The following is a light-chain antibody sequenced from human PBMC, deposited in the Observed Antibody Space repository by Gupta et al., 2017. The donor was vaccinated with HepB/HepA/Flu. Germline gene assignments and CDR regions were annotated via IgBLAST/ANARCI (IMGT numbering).Light chain of an antibody. CDR1: SSDVGGYNY. Sequence: ALPQPRSVSGSPGPSVTISCTGTSSDVGGYNYVSWYQHHPGKAPKLLIYDVSKRPSGVPDRFSGSKYGTTATVTTTGLQAEDEADYYCCSYAGSDTLVVFGGGTKLTVL. V-gene: IGLV2-11*01. CDR2: DVS. CDR3: CSYAGSDTLVV. J-gene: IGLJ2*01.